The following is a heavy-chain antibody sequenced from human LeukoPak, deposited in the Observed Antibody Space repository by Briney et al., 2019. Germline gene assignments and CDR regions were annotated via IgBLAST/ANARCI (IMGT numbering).Heavy chain of an antibody. J-gene: IGHJ4*02. CDR3: ARVMFGWLSPLDY. D-gene: IGHD3-10*02. CDR2: IKQDGSEK. V-gene: IGHV3-7*01. CDR1: GFTFSSYW. Sequence: PGGSLRLSCAASGFTFSSYWMSWVRQAPGKGLEWVANIKQDGSEKYYVDSVKGRFTISRDNAKNSLYRQMNSLRAEYTAVYYCARVMFGWLSPLDYWGQGTLVTVSA.